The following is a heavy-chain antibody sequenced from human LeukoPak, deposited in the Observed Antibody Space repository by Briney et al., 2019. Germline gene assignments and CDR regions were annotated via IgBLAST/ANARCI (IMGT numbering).Heavy chain of an antibody. V-gene: IGHV3-23*01. CDR3: AKDRATSSWFFGS. Sequence: GGSLRLSCEASGFDFSNFAMSWVRQAPGKGLEWVSTISGGGGTTFYADSVKGRFTITRDNSKNTLYLFMDSLRPEDTAVYYCAKDRATSSWFFGSWGQGTLVTVSS. J-gene: IGHJ4*02. D-gene: IGHD6-13*01. CDR1: GFDFSNFA. CDR2: ISGGGGTT.